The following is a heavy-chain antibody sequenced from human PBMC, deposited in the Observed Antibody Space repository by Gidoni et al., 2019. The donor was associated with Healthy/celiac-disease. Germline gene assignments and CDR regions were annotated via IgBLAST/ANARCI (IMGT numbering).Heavy chain of an antibody. J-gene: IGHJ4*02. D-gene: IGHD6-13*01. CDR3: ARVRGSGYSSSWYSFDY. V-gene: IGHV1-46*01. CDR1: GYTFTTYY. CDR2: INPSGGRT. Sequence: QVQLVQSVAEVKKPGASVQVSCNASGYTFTTYYMHWVRQAPGPGLEWMGIINPSGGRTSYAQKFQGRVTMTRDTSTSTVYMELSSLRSEDTAVYYGARVRGSGYSSSWYSFDYWGQGTLVTVSS.